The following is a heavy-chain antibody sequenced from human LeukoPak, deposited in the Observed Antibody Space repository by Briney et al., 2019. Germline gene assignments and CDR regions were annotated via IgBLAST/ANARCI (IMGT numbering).Heavy chain of an antibody. J-gene: IGHJ4*02. D-gene: IGHD7-27*01. CDR1: GFTFSSYG. V-gene: IGHV3-30*18. CDR2: ISYDGSNK. CDR3: AKETHWDFDY. Sequence: PGGSLRLSCAASGFTFSSYGMHWVRQAPGKGLEWVAVISYDGSNKYYADYMKGRFTISRDNSKNTLYLQVNSLRAEDTAVYYCAKETHWDFDYWGQGTLVTVSS.